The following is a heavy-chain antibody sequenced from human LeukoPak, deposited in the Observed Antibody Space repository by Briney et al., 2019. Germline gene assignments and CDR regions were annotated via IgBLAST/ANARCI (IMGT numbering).Heavy chain of an antibody. J-gene: IGHJ4*02. D-gene: IGHD1-26*01. Sequence: PSETLSLTCSVSGVSISTYYLSWIRQPAGKGLEWIGRLYASWSINYNPSLKSRVAISVDTSKNHFSLKLSSVTAADTAVYFCARSLSTSTIGLGYWGQGTLVTVSS. CDR1: GVSISTYY. CDR3: ARSLSTSTIGLGY. CDR2: LYASWSI. V-gene: IGHV4-4*07.